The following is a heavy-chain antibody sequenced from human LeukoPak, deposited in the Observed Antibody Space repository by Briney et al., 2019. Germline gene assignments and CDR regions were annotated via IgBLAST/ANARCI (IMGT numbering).Heavy chain of an antibody. CDR3: ARGIETN. Sequence: SVKGRFIISRDNAKDSLYLQMNSLRAEDTAVYYCARGIETNWGQGTLVTVSS. V-gene: IGHV3-21*06. D-gene: IGHD5-24*01. J-gene: IGHJ4*02.